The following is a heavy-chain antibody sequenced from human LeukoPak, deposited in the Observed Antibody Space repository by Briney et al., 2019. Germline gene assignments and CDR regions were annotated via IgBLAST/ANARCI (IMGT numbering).Heavy chain of an antibody. CDR1: GFTFSSYA. Sequence: PGGSLRLSCAASGFTFSSYAMHWVRQAPGKGLEWVAVISYDGSNKYYADSVKGRFTISRDNSKNTLYLQMNSLRAEDTAVYYCATEETYYYDSSGYYPGYWGQGTLVTVSS. CDR3: ATEETYYYDSSGYYPGY. J-gene: IGHJ4*02. D-gene: IGHD3-22*01. CDR2: ISYDGSNK. V-gene: IGHV3-30-3*01.